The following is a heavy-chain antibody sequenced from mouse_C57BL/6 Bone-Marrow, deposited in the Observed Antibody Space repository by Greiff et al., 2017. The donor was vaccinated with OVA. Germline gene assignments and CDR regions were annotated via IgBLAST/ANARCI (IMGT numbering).Heavy chain of an antibody. CDR2: IDPSDSYT. V-gene: IGHV1-50*01. CDR1: GYTFTSYW. Sequence: QVQLQQPGAELVKPGASVKLSCKASGYTFTSYWMQWVKQRPGQGLEWIGEIDPSDSYTNSNQKFPGKATLTVDTSASTAYMQLSSLTSEDSAVYYCARGDYYGSSWEFDYWGQGTTLTVSS. J-gene: IGHJ2*01. D-gene: IGHD1-1*01. CDR3: ARGDYYGSSWEFDY.